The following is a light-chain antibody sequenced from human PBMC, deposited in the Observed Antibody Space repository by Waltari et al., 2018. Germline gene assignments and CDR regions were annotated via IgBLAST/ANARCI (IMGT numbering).Light chain of an antibody. CDR2: YDD. CDR1: RSKARNNT. J-gene: IGLJ2*01. V-gene: IGLV1-36*01. CDR3: AVWDDSLNGVV. Sequence: HSALHHPPPVSEAPRQRATISCSGSRSKARNNTIRCYQQLPGKAPKLLIYYDDFLPSGVSDRFSGSKSGNSASLAISGLQSDDEADYYCAVWDDSLNGVVFGGGTKLTVL.